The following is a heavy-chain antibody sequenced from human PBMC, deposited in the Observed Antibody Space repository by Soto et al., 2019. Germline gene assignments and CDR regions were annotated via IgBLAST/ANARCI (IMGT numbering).Heavy chain of an antibody. CDR1: GGSITSGPYY. D-gene: IGHD2-21*02. CDR3: ARGLSSEKVPY. CDR2: IYDGGST. J-gene: IGHJ4*02. Sequence: QVQLQESGPGLVRPSQTLSLTCTVSGGSITSGPYYWSWIRQPPGEGLEWIGHIYDGGSTYNNPSRKGPLPISLDPTTDRPSPNLNSLTAAAPAVYYRARGLSSEKVPYWGPGALGTVTS. V-gene: IGHV4-30-4*01.